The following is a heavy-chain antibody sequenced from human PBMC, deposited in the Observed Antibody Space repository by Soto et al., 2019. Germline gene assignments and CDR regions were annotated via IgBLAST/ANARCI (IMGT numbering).Heavy chain of an antibody. Sequence: QVQLVQSGGDVKTPGASVKVSCTTFRYTFTSHGIAWVRQAPGQGLEWMGWISTFNGKTDYAQKFQGTVTMTADPRTSTVHMEVRSLRSDDTAVYYCARLLTEGATFREDAFDLWGQGTKGTVSS. D-gene: IGHD1-26*01. CDR3: ARLLTEGATFREDAFDL. CDR1: RYTFTSHG. J-gene: IGHJ3*01. V-gene: IGHV1-18*01. CDR2: ISTFNGKT.